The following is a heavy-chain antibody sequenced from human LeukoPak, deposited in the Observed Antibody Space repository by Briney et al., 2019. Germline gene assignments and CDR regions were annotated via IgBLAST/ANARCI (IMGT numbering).Heavy chain of an antibody. Sequence: GGSLRLSCAASGFTFDDYAMHWVRQAPGKGLEWVSGISWNSGSIGYADSVKGRFTISRDNAKNSLYLQMNSLRAEDTALYYCAKAGSPDRSAYLDYWGQGTLVTVSS. D-gene: IGHD3-22*01. CDR2: ISWNSGSI. CDR1: GFTFDDYA. V-gene: IGHV3-9*01. CDR3: AKAGSPDRSAYLDY. J-gene: IGHJ4*02.